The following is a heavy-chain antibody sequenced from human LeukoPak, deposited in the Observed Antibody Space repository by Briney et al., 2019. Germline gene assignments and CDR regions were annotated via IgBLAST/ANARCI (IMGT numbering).Heavy chain of an antibody. J-gene: IGHJ4*02. CDR1: GGSISSSSYY. Sequence: SETLSLTCTVSGGSISSSSYYWGWIRQPPGKGLEWIGYIYYSGSTYYNPSLKSRVTISVDTSKNQFSLKLSSVTAADTAVYYCARAPHDYGIDYWGQGTLVTVTS. V-gene: IGHV4-31*03. CDR3: ARAPHDYGIDY. CDR2: IYYSGST. D-gene: IGHD4-17*01.